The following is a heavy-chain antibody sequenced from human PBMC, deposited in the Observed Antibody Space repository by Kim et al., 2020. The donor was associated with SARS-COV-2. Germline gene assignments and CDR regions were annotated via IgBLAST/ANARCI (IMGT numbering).Heavy chain of an antibody. D-gene: IGHD1-26*01. CDR3: ARVFIGWFDP. CDR2: GRT. J-gene: IGHJ5*02. Sequence: GRTDYNPSLKSRVLISVDTSKNQFSLRLNSVTAADTAVYYCARVFIGWFDPWGQGTLVTVST. V-gene: IGHV4-39*07.